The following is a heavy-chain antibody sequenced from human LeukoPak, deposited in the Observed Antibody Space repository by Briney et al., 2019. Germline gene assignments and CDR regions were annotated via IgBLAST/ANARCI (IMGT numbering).Heavy chain of an antibody. D-gene: IGHD5-18*01. CDR3: ATETAMGYFDY. CDR1: EGTFSNHA. V-gene: IGHV1-69*04. Sequence: SVKVSCKASEGTFSNHAINWVRQAPGQGLEWMGRIVPILDMATYAHKFHGRVTITADKSASTAYMEVSGLTSDDTAVFYCATETAMGYFDYWGQGTLVTVSS. J-gene: IGHJ4*02. CDR2: IVPILDMA.